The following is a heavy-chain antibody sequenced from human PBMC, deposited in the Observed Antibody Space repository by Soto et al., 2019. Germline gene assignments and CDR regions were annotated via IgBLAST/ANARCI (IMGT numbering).Heavy chain of an antibody. D-gene: IGHD1-26*01. CDR1: GYSFTSYW. J-gene: IGHJ6*02. Sequence: LGESLKISCKGSGYSFTSYWIGWVRQMPGKGLEWMGIIYPGDSDTSYSPSFQGQVTISADKSISTAYLQWSSLKASDTAMYYCARGSGSYPYYYYGMDVWGQGTTVTVSS. CDR2: IYPGDSDT. CDR3: ARGSGSYPYYYYGMDV. V-gene: IGHV5-51*01.